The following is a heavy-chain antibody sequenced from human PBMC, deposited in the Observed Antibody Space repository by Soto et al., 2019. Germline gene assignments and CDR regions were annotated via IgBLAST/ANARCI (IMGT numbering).Heavy chain of an antibody. CDR3: ARRRRYCSGGSCYSFAFDI. D-gene: IGHD2-15*01. V-gene: IGHV4-34*01. CDR1: GGSFSGYY. Sequence: SETLSLTCAVYGGSFSGYYWSWIRQPPGKGLEWIGEINHSGSTNYNPSLKSRVTISVDTSKNQFSLKLSSVTAADTAVYYCARRRRYCSGGSCYSFAFDIWGQGTMVTVSS. J-gene: IGHJ3*02. CDR2: INHSGST.